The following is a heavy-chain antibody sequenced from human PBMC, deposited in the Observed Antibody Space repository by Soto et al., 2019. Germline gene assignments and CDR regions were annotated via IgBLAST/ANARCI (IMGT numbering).Heavy chain of an antibody. Sequence: QVQLQESGPGLVKPSQTLSLTCTVSGGSISSGGYYWSWIRQHPGKGLEWIGYIYYSGSTYYNLSLKIRVTIPVDTSKNPFSMKLSSVTAADTAVYYCAASCVGCGGFNYYGMDVWGQGTTVTVSS. J-gene: IGHJ6*02. CDR1: GGSISSGGYY. V-gene: IGHV4-31*03. CDR3: AASCVGCGGFNYYGMDV. D-gene: IGHD2-21*01. CDR2: IYYSGST.